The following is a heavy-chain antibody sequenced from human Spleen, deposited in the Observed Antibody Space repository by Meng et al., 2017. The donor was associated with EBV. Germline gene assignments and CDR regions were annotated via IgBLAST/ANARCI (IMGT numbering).Heavy chain of an antibody. Sequence: QVQLVQSGAEVRKPGSSVKVPCKASGGTFSSFAISWVRQAPGQGLEWMGTIIPMYGTTNYAQKFQGRVTMTAVSSSTTMYMELTSLTSDDTAVYYCAYEVIENWFDPWGQGTLVTVSS. V-gene: IGHV1-69*06. D-gene: IGHD3-16*01. CDR3: AYEVIENWFDP. J-gene: IGHJ5*02. CDR1: GGTFSSFA. CDR2: IIPMYGTT.